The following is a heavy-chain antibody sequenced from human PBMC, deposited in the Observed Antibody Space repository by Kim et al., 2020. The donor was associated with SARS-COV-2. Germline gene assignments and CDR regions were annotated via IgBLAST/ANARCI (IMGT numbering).Heavy chain of an antibody. V-gene: IGHV3-23*01. Sequence: GGSLRLSCAASGFIFSNSAMTWVRQAPGKGLEWVSLISGSGDYTYYADSVKGRFTISRDNSKNTLYLQMNSLRAEETAIYYCAKCGPAPSIVAAAYYYNSMDVWGQGTTVNVSS. CDR2: ISGSGDYT. CDR3: AKCGPAPSIVAAAYYYNSMDV. J-gene: IGHJ6*02. CDR1: GFIFSNSA. D-gene: IGHD6-13*01.